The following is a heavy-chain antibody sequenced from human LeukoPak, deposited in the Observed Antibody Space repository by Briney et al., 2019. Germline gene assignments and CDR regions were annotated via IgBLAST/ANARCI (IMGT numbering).Heavy chain of an antibody. V-gene: IGHV4-59*08. CDR3: ARTYCRGGSCHFDY. Sequence: SETLSLTCTVSGGSISSHYYWSWIRQPPGKGLEWIGYIYYSGSTDSNPSLKSRVTISVDTSKNQISLKLSSVTAADTAVYYCARTYCRGGSCHFDYWGQGTLVTVSS. J-gene: IGHJ4*02. D-gene: IGHD2-15*01. CDR1: GGSISSHYY. CDR2: IYYSGST.